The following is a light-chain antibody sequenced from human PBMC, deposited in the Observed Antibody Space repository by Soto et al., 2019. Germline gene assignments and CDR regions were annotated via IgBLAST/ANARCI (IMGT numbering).Light chain of an antibody. CDR2: LNSDGSH. Sequence: QSVLTQPPSASASLGASVKLTCTLSSGHSSYAIAWHQQQPEKGPRFLMKLNSDGSHRKGDGIPDRFSGSSSGAERYLTISSLQSEDESDYYCQTWGTGTVVFGGGTKLTVL. V-gene: IGLV4-69*01. J-gene: IGLJ2*01. CDR1: SGHSSYA. CDR3: QTWGTGTVV.